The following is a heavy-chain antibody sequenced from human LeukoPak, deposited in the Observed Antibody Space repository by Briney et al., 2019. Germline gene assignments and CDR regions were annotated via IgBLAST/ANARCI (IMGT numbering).Heavy chain of an antibody. J-gene: IGHJ6*03. V-gene: IGHV3-33*08. D-gene: IGHD6-19*01. CDR2: IRYDGSNK. Sequence: GRSLRLSCAASGFTFSSYGMHWVRQAPGKGLEWVAFIRYDGSNKYYADSVKGRFTISRDNSKNTLYLQMNSLRAEDTAVYYCARSRRYSSGWYDSGYYYYMDVWGKGTTVTVSS. CDR3: ARSRRYSSGWYDSGYYYYMDV. CDR1: GFTFSSYG.